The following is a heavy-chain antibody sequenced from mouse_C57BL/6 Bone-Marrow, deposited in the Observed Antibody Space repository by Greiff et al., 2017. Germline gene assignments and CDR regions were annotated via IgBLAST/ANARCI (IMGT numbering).Heavy chain of an antibody. J-gene: IGHJ1*03. D-gene: IGHD1-1*01. CDR3: TGRTTVVATDFDV. CDR1: GFTFSNYW. V-gene: IGHV6-3*01. Sequence: EVKVEESGGGLVQPGGSMKLSCVASGFTFSNYWMNWVRQSPEKGLEWVAQIRLKSDNYAIHYAESVKGRFTISRDDSKSSVYLQMNNLRAEDTGIYYCTGRTTVVATDFDVWGTGTTVTVSS. CDR2: IRLKSDNYAI.